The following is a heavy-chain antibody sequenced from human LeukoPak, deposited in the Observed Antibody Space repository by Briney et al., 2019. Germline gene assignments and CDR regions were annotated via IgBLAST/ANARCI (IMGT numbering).Heavy chain of an antibody. CDR3: ARDVLRYFDWFGHYYYYGMDV. J-gene: IGHJ6*02. CDR2: ISSSGSTI. V-gene: IGHV3-48*03. CDR1: GFXFSSYE. Sequence: GGSLRLSCEASGFXFSSYEMSWVREAPGKGLEWVSVISSSGSTIYYAGAVKGRFTISRDNAKNSLYLQMNSLRAEDTAVYYCARDVLRYFDWFGHYYYYGMDVWGQGPTVTVSS. D-gene: IGHD3-9*01.